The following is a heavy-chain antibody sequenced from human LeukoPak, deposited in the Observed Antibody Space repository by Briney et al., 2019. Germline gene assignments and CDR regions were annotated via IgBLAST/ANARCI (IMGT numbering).Heavy chain of an antibody. Sequence: GGSLRLSCAASGFTFSNAWMSWVRQAPGKGLEWVGRIKSKTDGGTTDYAAPVKGRFTISRDDSKNTLYLQMNSLRAEDTAVYYCAKGSLYYGSGSYYWGQGTLVTVSS. J-gene: IGHJ4*02. CDR1: GFTFSNAW. V-gene: IGHV3-15*01. D-gene: IGHD3-10*01. CDR3: AKGSLYYGSGSYY. CDR2: IKSKTDGGTT.